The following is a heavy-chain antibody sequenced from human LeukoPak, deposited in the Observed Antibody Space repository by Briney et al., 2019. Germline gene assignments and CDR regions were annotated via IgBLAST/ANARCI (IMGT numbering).Heavy chain of an antibody. V-gene: IGHV4-59*01. CDR3: ARGRGYSYVIDAFDI. D-gene: IGHD5-18*01. Sequence: PSETLSLTCTVSGGSISSYYWSWIRQPPGRGPEWIGYIYYSGSTNYNPSLKSRVTISVDTSKNQFSLKLSSVTAADTAVYYCARGRGYSYVIDAFDIWGQGTMVTVSS. CDR2: IYYSGST. CDR1: GGSISSYY. J-gene: IGHJ3*02.